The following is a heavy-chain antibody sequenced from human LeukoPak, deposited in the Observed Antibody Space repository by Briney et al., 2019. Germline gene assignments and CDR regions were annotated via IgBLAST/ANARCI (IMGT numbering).Heavy chain of an antibody. Sequence: SETLSLTCTVSGGSISSYYWSWIRQPPGKGLEWTGYIYYSGSTNYNPSLKSRVTISVDTSKNQISLNLRSVTAADTAVYYCARDPGRGMSGYNYYMDVWGKGTTVTVSS. CDR3: ARDPGRGMSGYNYYMDV. D-gene: IGHD1-26*01. CDR2: IYYSGST. CDR1: GGSISSYY. V-gene: IGHV4-59*01. J-gene: IGHJ6*03.